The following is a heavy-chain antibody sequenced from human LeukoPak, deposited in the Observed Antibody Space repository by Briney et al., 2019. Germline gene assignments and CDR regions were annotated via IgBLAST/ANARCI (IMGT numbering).Heavy chain of an antibody. D-gene: IGHD1-14*01. Sequence: GGTLRLSCAASGFTFSSYAKHWVRMAPPTGLGRVAVISYDGSNTYYAESVKGRFTISRDNSKNTLYLQMSTLRAQETAVYYCARDPRATNFLAYWAKGPLATASS. V-gene: IGHV3-30-3*01. CDR1: GFTFSSYA. CDR2: ISYDGSNT. CDR3: ARDPRATNFLAY. J-gene: IGHJ4*02.